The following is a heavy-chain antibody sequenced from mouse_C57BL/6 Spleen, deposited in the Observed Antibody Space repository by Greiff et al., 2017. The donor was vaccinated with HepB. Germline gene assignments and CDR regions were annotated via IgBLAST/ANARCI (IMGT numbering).Heavy chain of an antibody. Sequence: DVKLQESGPGLVKPSQSLSLTCSVTGYSITSGYYWNWIRQFPGNKLEWMGYISYDGSNNYNPSLKNRISITRDTSKNQFFLKLNSVTTEDTATYYCANYYGSFYWYFDVWGTGTTVTVSS. J-gene: IGHJ1*03. CDR1: GYSITSGYY. CDR2: ISYDGSN. D-gene: IGHD1-1*01. V-gene: IGHV3-6*01. CDR3: ANYYGSFYWYFDV.